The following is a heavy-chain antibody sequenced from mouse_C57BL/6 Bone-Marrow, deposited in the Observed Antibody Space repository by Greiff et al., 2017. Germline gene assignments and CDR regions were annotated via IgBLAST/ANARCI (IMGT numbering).Heavy chain of an antibody. CDR3: ARAVTVVATDYAMDY. Sequence: EVQLVESGGGLVKPGGSLKLSCAASGFTFRSYAMSWVRQTPEKRLEWVATISDGGSYTYYPDNVKGRFTISRDNAKNNLYLQMSHLKSEDTAMYYCARAVTVVATDYAMDYWGQGTSVTVSS. D-gene: IGHD1-1*01. V-gene: IGHV5-4*01. CDR2: ISDGGSYT. J-gene: IGHJ4*01. CDR1: GFTFRSYA.